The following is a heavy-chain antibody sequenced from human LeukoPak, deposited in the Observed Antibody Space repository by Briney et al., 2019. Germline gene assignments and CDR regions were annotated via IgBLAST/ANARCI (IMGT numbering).Heavy chain of an antibody. D-gene: IGHD3-22*01. CDR3: AGGPQYFDSTGYPQDILTN. CDR1: GGSFSGYS. V-gene: IGHV4-34*01. J-gene: IGHJ4*02. Sequence: SETLSLTCDVSGGSFSGYSWSWIRQPPGGGLEWIGQVHRSGSVNYNPSLRSRVTMSLDTPKSHFSLTLTSVTAADTAVYYCAGGPQYFDSTGYPQDILTNWGQGTLVTVSS. CDR2: VHRSGSV.